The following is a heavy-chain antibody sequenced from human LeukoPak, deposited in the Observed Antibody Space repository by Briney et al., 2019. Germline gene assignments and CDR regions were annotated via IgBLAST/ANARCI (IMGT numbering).Heavy chain of an antibody. Sequence: SETLSLTCAVSGYSISSGYYCGWIRQPPGKRLEGFGSIYHSGSTYYNPSLKSRVTISVDTSKNQFSLKLSTVTAADTAVYYCARHGYYDSSGEAFDIWGQGTMVTVSS. V-gene: IGHV4-38-2*01. J-gene: IGHJ3*02. CDR3: ARHGYYDSSGEAFDI. CDR1: GYSISSGYY. CDR2: IYHSGST. D-gene: IGHD3-22*01.